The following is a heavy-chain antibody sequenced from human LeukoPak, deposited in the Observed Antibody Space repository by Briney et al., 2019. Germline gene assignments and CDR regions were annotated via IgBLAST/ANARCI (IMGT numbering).Heavy chain of an antibody. V-gene: IGHV3-7*01. CDR2: IKEDGSEK. Sequence: GGSLRLSCAASGFTFSNYWMSWVRQAPGKGLEWVANIKEDGSEKYYVDSVKGRFTISRDNAKNSLSLQVNSLSAEDTAVYYCARDSPPDYWGQGTLVTVSS. CDR3: ARDSPPDY. J-gene: IGHJ4*02. CDR1: GFTFSNYW.